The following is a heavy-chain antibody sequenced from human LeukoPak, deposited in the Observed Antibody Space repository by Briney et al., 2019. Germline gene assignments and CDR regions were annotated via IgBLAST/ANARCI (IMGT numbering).Heavy chain of an antibody. CDR3: AADRPQGIVQIGFDY. D-gene: IGHD1-26*01. V-gene: IGHV1-58*01. CDR1: GFTFTSSA. Sequence: SVKVSCKASGFTFTSSAVLWVRQARGQRLEWIGWIVVGSGNTNYAQKFQERVTITRDMSTSTAYMELSSLRSEDTAVYYCAADRPQGIVQIGFDYWGQGTLVTVSS. CDR2: IVVGSGNT. J-gene: IGHJ4*02.